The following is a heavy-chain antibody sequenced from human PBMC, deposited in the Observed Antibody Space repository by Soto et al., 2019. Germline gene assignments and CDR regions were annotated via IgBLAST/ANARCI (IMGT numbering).Heavy chain of an antibody. CDR2: IGAGGGST. CDR1: GFTFSSYA. V-gene: IGHV3-23*01. J-gene: IGHJ4*02. Sequence: EVQLLESGGGLVQPGGSLRLSCAASGFTFSSYAMSWVRQAPGKGLEWVSAIGAGGGSTNYADSVKGRFTISRDNSKNTLYLQMNSQRAEDTAVYYCAKDAYSSTWFAFDYWGQGTLVTVSS. D-gene: IGHD6-13*01. CDR3: AKDAYSSTWFAFDY.